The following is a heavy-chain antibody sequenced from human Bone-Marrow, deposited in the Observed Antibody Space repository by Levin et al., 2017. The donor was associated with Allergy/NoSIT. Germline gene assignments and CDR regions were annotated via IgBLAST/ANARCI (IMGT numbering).Heavy chain of an antibody. Sequence: GESLKISCAASGFTFSNYVLSWVRQAPGKGLEWVSAISASGITTHYAESVKGRFTISRDNPEKALFLQMYSLRVEDTAVYYCARGDRSSGWSLWGQGTLVTVSS. CDR3: ARGDRSSGWSL. CDR1: GFTFSNYV. V-gene: IGHV3-23*01. J-gene: IGHJ4*02. CDR2: ISASGITT. D-gene: IGHD6-19*01.